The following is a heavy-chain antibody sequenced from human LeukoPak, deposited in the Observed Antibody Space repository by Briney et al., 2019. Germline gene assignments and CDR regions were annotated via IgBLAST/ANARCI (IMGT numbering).Heavy chain of an antibody. J-gene: IGHJ5*02. CDR3: ARVVRGAVTSNCFAP. Sequence: SETLSLTCTVSGGSINDFYWTWIRQAPGKGLEWVGYISDSGATDYNPSLRSRATMSVDTSKNEFSLQLTSVTAADTAMYYCARVVRGAVTSNCFAPWGQGTLVTVSS. D-gene: IGHD4-17*01. CDR2: ISDSGAT. CDR1: GGSINDFY. V-gene: IGHV4-59*01.